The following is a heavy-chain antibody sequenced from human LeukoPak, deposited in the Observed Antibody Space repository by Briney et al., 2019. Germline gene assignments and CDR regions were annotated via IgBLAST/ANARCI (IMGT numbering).Heavy chain of an antibody. V-gene: IGHV1-24*01. D-gene: IGHD2-21*02. Sequence: ASVKVSCKVSGSTLRDVSIHWVRQAPGKGLEYVGGSDPEDGETFHAQNFQGRVTMTEDTSIDTAYMELRSLRSEDTAVYYCVTDRARLFWYFDLWGRGTLVPVSS. CDR3: VTDRARLFWYFDL. CDR1: GSTLRDVS. J-gene: IGHJ2*01. CDR2: SDPEDGET.